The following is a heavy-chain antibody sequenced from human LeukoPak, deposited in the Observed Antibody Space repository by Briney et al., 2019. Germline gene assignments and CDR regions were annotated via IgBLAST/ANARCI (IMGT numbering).Heavy chain of an antibody. D-gene: IGHD2-15*01. CDR2: ISGSGGST. Sequence: GGSLRLSCAASGFTFSSYAMSWVRQAPGKGLEWVSAISGSGGSTYYADSVKGRFTISRDNSKNTLYLQMNSLRAEDTAVYYCAKDVLPLGYCSGGSCYQLDYWGQGTLVTASS. J-gene: IGHJ4*02. V-gene: IGHV3-23*01. CDR1: GFTFSSYA. CDR3: AKDVLPLGYCSGGSCYQLDY.